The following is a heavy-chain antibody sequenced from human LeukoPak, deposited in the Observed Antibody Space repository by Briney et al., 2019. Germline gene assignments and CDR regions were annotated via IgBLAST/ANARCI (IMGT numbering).Heavy chain of an antibody. V-gene: IGHV5-51*01. D-gene: IGHD3-3*01. CDR3: ARSYDFWSGYLDY. Sequence: GESLKISCKGSGYSFTSYWIGWVRQMPGKGLEWMGIIYPGDSDTRYSPSFQGQVTISADKSISTAYLQWSSLKALDTAMYYCARSYDFWSGYLDYWGQGTLVTVSS. J-gene: IGHJ4*02. CDR2: IYPGDSDT. CDR1: GYSFTSYW.